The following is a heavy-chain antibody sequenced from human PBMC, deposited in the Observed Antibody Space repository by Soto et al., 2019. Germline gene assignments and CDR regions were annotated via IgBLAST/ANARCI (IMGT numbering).Heavy chain of an antibody. Sequence: EVQLVESGGGLVKPGGSLRLSCAASGFTFSNAWMNWVRQAPGKGLEWVGRIKSKTDGGTTDYAAPVKGRFTISRDDSKNTLYLQMNSLKTEDTAVYYCTTGRRYDSSGPEVYYYYGMDVWGQGTTVTVSS. CDR2: IKSKTDGGTT. CDR1: GFTFSNAW. V-gene: IGHV3-15*07. J-gene: IGHJ6*02. CDR3: TTGRRYDSSGPEVYYYYGMDV. D-gene: IGHD3-22*01.